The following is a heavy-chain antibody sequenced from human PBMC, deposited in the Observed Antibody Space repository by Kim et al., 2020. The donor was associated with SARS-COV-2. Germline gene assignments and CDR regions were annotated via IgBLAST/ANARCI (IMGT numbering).Heavy chain of an antibody. CDR3: ARAGFGVVIIHFDS. Sequence: DAVKGQFTISRDNAKNSLFLQMNSLRAEDTAVYDCARAGFGVVIIHFDSWGQGTLVTVSS. J-gene: IGHJ4*02. V-gene: IGHV3-11*05. D-gene: IGHD3-3*01.